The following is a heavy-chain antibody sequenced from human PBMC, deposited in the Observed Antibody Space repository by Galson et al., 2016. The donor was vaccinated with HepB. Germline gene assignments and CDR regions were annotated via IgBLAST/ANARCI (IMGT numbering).Heavy chain of an antibody. CDR2: NNPGNGNT. J-gene: IGHJ3*02. CDR3: ARVVSTNAFDM. CDR1: GYTFTTYA. V-gene: IGHV1-3*01. Sequence: SVKVSCKASGYTFTTYAMHWVRQAPGQRLEWMGWNNPGNGNTQSSQKFQGRVTITRDTSASTAYMELSSLRSEDTAVYYCARVVSTNAFDMWGQGTMVTVSS. D-gene: IGHD5/OR15-5a*01.